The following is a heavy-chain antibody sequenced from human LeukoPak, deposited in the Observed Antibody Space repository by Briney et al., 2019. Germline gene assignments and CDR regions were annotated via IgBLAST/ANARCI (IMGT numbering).Heavy chain of an antibody. CDR3: AKDGGYGSAWPFDY. J-gene: IGHJ4*02. Sequence: PGRSLRLSCAASGFTFGSYAMHWVRQAPGKGLEWVAVITSDGSDQYYADSVKDRFIISRDRSKNTVYLQMNSLRAEDTAVYYCAKDGGYGSAWPFDYWSQGTLVTVSS. CDR2: ITSDGSDQ. D-gene: IGHD6-19*01. CDR1: GFTFGSYA. V-gene: IGHV3-30*04.